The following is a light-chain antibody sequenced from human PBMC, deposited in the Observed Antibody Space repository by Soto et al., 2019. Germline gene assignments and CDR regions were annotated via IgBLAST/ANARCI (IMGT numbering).Light chain of an antibody. CDR1: QGVSSD. J-gene: IGKJ1*01. V-gene: IGKV3-15*01. Sequence: EIQITQSPSTLSVSLGERATLSCRASQGVSSDLAWYHQKPGKAPKLLIYGASSWPTGVPARFSGSGSGTEFTLTINSLQPEDFAAYYCQQYYNWPRTFGQGTKVDIK. CDR3: QQYYNWPRT. CDR2: GAS.